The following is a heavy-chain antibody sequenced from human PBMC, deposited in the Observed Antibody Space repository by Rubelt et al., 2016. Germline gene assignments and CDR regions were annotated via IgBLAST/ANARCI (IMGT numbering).Heavy chain of an antibody. CDR1: GFTFSSYG. V-gene: IGHV3-23*01. CDR2: ISGSGGST. Sequence: RLSCAASGFTFSSYGMHWVRQAPGKGLEWVSAISGSGGSTYYADSVKGRFTISRDNSKNTLYLQMNSLRAEDTAVYYCAKTRYSSSLFDYWGQGTLVTVSS. CDR3: AKTRYSSSLFDY. J-gene: IGHJ4*02. D-gene: IGHD6-13*01.